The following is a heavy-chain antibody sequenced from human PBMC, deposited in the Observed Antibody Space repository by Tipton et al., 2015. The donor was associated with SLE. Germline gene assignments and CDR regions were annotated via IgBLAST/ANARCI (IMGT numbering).Heavy chain of an antibody. CDR2: ISHSGST. CDR1: GGSFSGYY. D-gene: IGHD6-13*01. CDR3: ARQVKAAAGLD. V-gene: IGHV4-34*01. Sequence: TLSLTCAVYGGSFSGYYWSWIRQPPGKGLEWIGEISHSGSTNYNPSLKSRVTISVDTSKNQFSLKLSSVTAADTAVYYCARQVKAAAGLDWGQGTLVTVSS. J-gene: IGHJ4*02.